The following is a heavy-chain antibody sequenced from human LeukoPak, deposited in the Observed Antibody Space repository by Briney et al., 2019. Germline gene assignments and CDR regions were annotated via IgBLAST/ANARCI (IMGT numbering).Heavy chain of an antibody. V-gene: IGHV1-46*01. D-gene: IGHD3-22*01. Sequence: ASVKVSCKASGYTFTSYYMHWVRQAPGQGLEWMAMINPSGGTTIYAQKFQGRVTMTRDTSTSTVYMELSSLRSEDTAVYYRARAESGGYQGGPLDYWGQGTLVTVSS. CDR2: INPSGGTT. CDR3: ARAESGGYQGGPLDY. J-gene: IGHJ4*02. CDR1: GYTFTSYY.